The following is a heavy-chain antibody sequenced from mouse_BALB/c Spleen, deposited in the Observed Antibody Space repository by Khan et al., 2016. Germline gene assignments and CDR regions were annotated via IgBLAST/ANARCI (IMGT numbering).Heavy chain of an antibody. Sequence: EVELVESGGGLVQPGGSLKLSCAASGFTFSTYGMSWVRQTPDKRLELVAIINGNSGSTYYPDSVKGRVTISRANAKNTLYPQMSSLKSEDRAMYYCAREDYYGSGDAMDYWGQGTSVTVSS. CDR3: AREDYYGSGDAMDY. V-gene: IGHV5-6-3*01. CDR2: INGNSGST. CDR1: GFTFSTYG. D-gene: IGHD1-1*01. J-gene: IGHJ4*01.